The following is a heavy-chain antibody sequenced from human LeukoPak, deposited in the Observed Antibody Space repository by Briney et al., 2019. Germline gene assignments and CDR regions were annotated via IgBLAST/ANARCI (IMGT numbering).Heavy chain of an antibody. V-gene: IGHV3-21*01. CDR2: MSSSSSYI. J-gene: IGHJ4*02. D-gene: IGHD2-2*01. Sequence: KPGGSLRLSCAASGFTFSSYTMNWVRQAPGKGLEWVSSMSSSSSYIYYADSVKGRFTISRDNAKNSLYLQMNSLRAEDTAVYYCARDGVPGATVLDYWGQGTLVTVYS. CDR1: GFTFSSYT. CDR3: ARDGVPGATVLDY.